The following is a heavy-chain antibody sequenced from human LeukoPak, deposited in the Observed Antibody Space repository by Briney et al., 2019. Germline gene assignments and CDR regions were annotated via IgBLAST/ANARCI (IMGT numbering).Heavy chain of an antibody. Sequence: GASVKVSCKASGYTFTSYGISWVRQAPGQGLEWMGWISAYNGNTNYAQKYQGRVTMTTDTSTSTAYMELRSLRSDDTAIYYCARWEYCSSSSCYDESETFDSWGQGTLVTVSS. CDR3: ARWEYCSSSSCYDESETFDS. CDR1: GYTFTSYG. J-gene: IGHJ4*02. D-gene: IGHD2-2*01. V-gene: IGHV1-18*01. CDR2: ISAYNGNT.